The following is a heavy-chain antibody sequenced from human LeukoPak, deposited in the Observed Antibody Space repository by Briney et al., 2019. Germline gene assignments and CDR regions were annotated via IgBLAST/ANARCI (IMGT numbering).Heavy chain of an antibody. J-gene: IGHJ4*02. V-gene: IGHV3-30*04. CDR2: ISYDGSNK. D-gene: IGHD1-1*01. Sequence: GGSLRLSCAASGFTFSSYAMHWVRQAPGKGLEWVAVISYDGSNKYYADSVKGRFTISRDNSKNTLYLQMNSLRAEDTAVYYCASSGTQPSTFDYWGQGTLVTVSS. CDR3: ASSGTQPSTFDY. CDR1: GFTFSSYA.